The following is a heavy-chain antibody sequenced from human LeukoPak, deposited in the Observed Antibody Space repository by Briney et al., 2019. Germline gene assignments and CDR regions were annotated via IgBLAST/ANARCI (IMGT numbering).Heavy chain of an antibody. D-gene: IGHD3-9*01. CDR3: ARENYDILTGYQGYYYYYYMDV. CDR1: GGSISSYY. Sequence: SETLSLTCTVSGGSISSYYWSWLRQPPGKGLEWIGYIYYSGSTNYNPSLKSRVTISVDTSKNQFSLKLSSVTAADTAVYYCARENYDILTGYQGYYYYYYMDVWGKGTTVTVSS. CDR2: IYYSGST. V-gene: IGHV4-59*01. J-gene: IGHJ6*03.